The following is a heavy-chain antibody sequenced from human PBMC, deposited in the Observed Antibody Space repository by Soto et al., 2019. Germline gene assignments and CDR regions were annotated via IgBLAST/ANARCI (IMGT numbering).Heavy chain of an antibody. V-gene: IGHV4-34*01. CDR2: INHSGST. Sequence: QVQLQQWGAGLLKPSETLSLTCAVYGGSFSGYYWSWIRQPPGKGLEWIGEINHSGSTNYNPSLKSRVTISVDTSKNQFSLTLISVTAADTAVYYCARVYGRNFDYWGQGTLVTVSS. CDR3: ARVYGRNFDY. J-gene: IGHJ4*02. D-gene: IGHD3-10*01. CDR1: GGSFSGYY.